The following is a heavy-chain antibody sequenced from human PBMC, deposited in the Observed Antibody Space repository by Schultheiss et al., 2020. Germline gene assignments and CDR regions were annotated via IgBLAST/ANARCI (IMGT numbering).Heavy chain of an antibody. D-gene: IGHD2-2*01. CDR1: GFTFSSST. Sequence: GGSLRLSCGAFGFTFSSSTINWVRQAPGKGLEWVSSISGDSTFINYAHSVQGRFTISRDNTKNSLYLQMNSLRAEDTAVYYCARQDIVVVPAAIGGFDPWGQGTLVTVSS. CDR2: ISGDSTFI. J-gene: IGHJ5*02. CDR3: ARQDIVVVPAAIGGFDP. V-gene: IGHV3-21*01.